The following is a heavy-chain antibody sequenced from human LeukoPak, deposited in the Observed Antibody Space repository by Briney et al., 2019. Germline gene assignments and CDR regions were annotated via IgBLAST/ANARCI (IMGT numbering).Heavy chain of an antibody. V-gene: IGHV1-2*02. CDR1: GDTFKAFY. Sequence: ASVKVSCKTSGDTFKAFYIHWVRQAPGQGFEWMGWINPNSGGTNYAQKFQGRVTMTRDTSISTAYMELSRLRSDDTAVYYCARDRRGEVYWGQGTLVTVSS. CDR2: INPNSGGT. CDR3: ARDRRGEVY. J-gene: IGHJ4*02. D-gene: IGHD3-16*01.